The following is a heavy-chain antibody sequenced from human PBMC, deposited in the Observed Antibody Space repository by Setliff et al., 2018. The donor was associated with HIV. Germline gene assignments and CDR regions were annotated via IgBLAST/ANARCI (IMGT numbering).Heavy chain of an antibody. CDR2: TYYTGST. Sequence: SETLSLTCTVSGGSISSYYCSWMRQPPGKGLEWIGYTYYTGSTGYNPSLKSRATISLDTSKNQFSLKLSSVTAADTAVYYCRIVPAAINYFDYWGQGTLVTVSS. J-gene: IGHJ4*02. V-gene: IGHV4-59*01. CDR3: RIVPAAINYFDY. CDR1: GGSISSYY. D-gene: IGHD2-2*02.